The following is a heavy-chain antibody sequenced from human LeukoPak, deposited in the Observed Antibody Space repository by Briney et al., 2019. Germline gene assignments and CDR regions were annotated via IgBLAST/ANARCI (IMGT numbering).Heavy chain of an antibody. CDR1: GYPFTSYD. J-gene: IGHJ6*03. V-gene: IGHV1-8*03. Sequence: ASVKVSCKASGYPFTSYDINWVRQATGQGLEWMGWMNPNSGNTGYAQKFQGRVTFSRNTSITTAYMELSSLRSEDTAVYYCARVGYSYGIRDYYYYMDVWGKGTTVTVSS. CDR3: ARVGYSYGIRDYYYYMDV. D-gene: IGHD5-18*01. CDR2: MNPNSGNT.